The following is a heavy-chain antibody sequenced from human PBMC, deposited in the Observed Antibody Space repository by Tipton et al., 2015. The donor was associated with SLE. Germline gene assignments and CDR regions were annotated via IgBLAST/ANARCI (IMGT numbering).Heavy chain of an antibody. CDR3: ARGLKKGNPCFGH. J-gene: IGHJ4*02. CDR2: INHSGST. V-gene: IGHV4-34*01. Sequence: TLSLTCAVYGGSFSGYYWSWIRQPPGEGLEWIGEINHSGSTNYNPSLKSRVTISVDTSKNQFSLKLSSMTAADTAVYYCARGLKKGNPCFGHGGQGTLGPVSP. D-gene: IGHD3/OR15-3a*01. CDR1: GGSFSGYY.